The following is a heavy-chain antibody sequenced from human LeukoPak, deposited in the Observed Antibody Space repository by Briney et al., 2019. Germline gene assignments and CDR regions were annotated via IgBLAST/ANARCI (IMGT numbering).Heavy chain of an antibody. J-gene: IGHJ4*02. CDR1: GGTFSSYA. V-gene: IGHV1-69*05. D-gene: IGHD6-19*01. Sequence: SVKVSCKASGGTFSSYAISWVRQAPGQGLEWMGGIIPIFGTANYAQKFQGRVTITTDESTSTAYMELSSLRSEDTAVYYCAARLAVAGTMGVYYFDYWGQGTLVTVSS. CDR3: AARLAVAGTMGVYYFDY. CDR2: IIPIFGTA.